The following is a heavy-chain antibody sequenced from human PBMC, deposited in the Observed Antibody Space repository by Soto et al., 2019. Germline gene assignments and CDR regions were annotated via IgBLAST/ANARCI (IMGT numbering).Heavy chain of an antibody. J-gene: IGHJ6*02. CDR2: IYYSGNT. CDR3: ASSSLYGMDV. V-gene: IGHV4-30-4*01. CDR1: GGSISSGYYY. Sequence: SETLSLTCSVSGGSISSGYYYWSWIRQPPGKGLEWIGNIYYSGNTYYNPSLKSRLIISIDTSTNQFSLKVGSVTAADTAVYYCASSSLYGMDVGGQGTTVTVS.